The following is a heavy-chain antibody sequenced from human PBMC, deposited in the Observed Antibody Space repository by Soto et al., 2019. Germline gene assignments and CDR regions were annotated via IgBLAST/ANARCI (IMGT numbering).Heavy chain of an antibody. CDR3: AKKVNSGPGSQYFDY. D-gene: IGHD3-10*01. J-gene: IGHJ4*02. Sequence: GGSLRLSCSASGFSISNFGMFWVRQAPGRGLEWISFISRSHSDIYYADSVKGRFTISRDNSKNTLFLQMDNLRAEDTAIYYCAKKVNSGPGSQYFDYWGQGTLVTVSS. V-gene: IGHV3-23*01. CDR2: ISRSHSDI. CDR1: GFSISNFG.